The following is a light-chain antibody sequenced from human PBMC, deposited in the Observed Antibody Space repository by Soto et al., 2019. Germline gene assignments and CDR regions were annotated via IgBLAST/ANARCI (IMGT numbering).Light chain of an antibody. V-gene: IGKV3-20*01. CDR2: DAS. CDR3: QQLSSYPLT. Sequence: EIVLTQSPGTLSLSPGERATLSCRASQSVSNNYLAWYQQKPGQAPRLLIYDASSRATGIPDRFSGGGSGTDFTLTISRLEPEDFAVYYCQQLSSYPLTFGGGTKVDIK. CDR1: QSVSNNY. J-gene: IGKJ4*01.